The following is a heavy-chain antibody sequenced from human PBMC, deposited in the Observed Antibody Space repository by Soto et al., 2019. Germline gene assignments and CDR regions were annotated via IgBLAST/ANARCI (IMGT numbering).Heavy chain of an antibody. J-gene: IGHJ4*02. CDR3: ASSYGSGYRAFDY. CDR2: VNPILSMS. Sequence: QVQLVQSGAEVKRPGSSVKVSCKASGDTFNFYSINWVRQAPGVGLEWVGRVNPILSMSTYAQRFHGRVTMTADKSTSTVYMELRSLRSEDTAIYYCASSYGSGYRAFDYWGQGALVTVSS. CDR1: GDTFNFYS. D-gene: IGHD3-10*01. V-gene: IGHV1-69*02.